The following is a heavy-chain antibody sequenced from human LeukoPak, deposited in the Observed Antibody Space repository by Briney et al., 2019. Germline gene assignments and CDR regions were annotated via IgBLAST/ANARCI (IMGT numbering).Heavy chain of an antibody. J-gene: IGHJ4*02. D-gene: IGHD3-22*01. CDR1: GGSISSGSYY. Sequence: SQTLSLTCTVSGGSISSGSYYFNWIRQPAGKGLEWIGRIYTSGTTNYNPSLKSRVSISVDTSKNQFSLRLSSVTAADTAVYYCARGHDYYDSSGYYDYWGQGTLVTVSS. CDR3: ARGHDYYDSSGYYDY. V-gene: IGHV4-61*02. CDR2: IYTSGTT.